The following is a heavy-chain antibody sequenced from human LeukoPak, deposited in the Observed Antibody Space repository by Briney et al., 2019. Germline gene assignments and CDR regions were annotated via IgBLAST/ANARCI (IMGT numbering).Heavy chain of an antibody. CDR3: AKSLRFEDYTNLPFDY. J-gene: IGHJ4*02. CDR1: GFTFSSYA. Sequence: GGSLRLSCVASGFTFSSYAMGWVRQAPGKGLEWVSVTSESGGSTYYADSVKGRFTISIDNSKNTLYLQMNSLRAEDTALYYCAKSLRFEDYTNLPFDYWGQGTQVTVSS. V-gene: IGHV3-23*01. D-gene: IGHD3-10*01. CDR2: TSESGGST.